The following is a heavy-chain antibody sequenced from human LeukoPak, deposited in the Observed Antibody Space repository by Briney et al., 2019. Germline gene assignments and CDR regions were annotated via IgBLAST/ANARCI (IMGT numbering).Heavy chain of an antibody. D-gene: IGHD4-23*01. CDR3: ARETYGGNSGDYMDV. J-gene: IGHJ6*03. Sequence: GASVKVSCKASGYTFTGYYMHWVRQAPGQGLEWMGWINPNSGGTNYAQKFQGRVTMTRDTSISTAYMELSRLRSDDTAVYYCARETYGGNSGDYMDVWGKGTTVTISS. CDR1: GYTFTGYY. V-gene: IGHV1-2*02. CDR2: INPNSGGT.